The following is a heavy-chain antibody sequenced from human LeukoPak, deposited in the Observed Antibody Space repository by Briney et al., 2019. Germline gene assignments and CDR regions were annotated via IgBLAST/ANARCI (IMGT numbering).Heavy chain of an antibody. V-gene: IGHV1-46*01. CDR2: INPSGGST. CDR1: GYTFTSYY. CDR3: ASTEGYCSGGSCYLPQGGDYYFDY. D-gene: IGHD2-15*01. Sequence: GASVKVSCKASGYTFTSYYMHWVRQAPGQGLEWMGIINPSGGSTSYAQKFQGRVTMTRDTSTSTVYMELSSLRSEDTAVYYCASTEGYCSGGSCYLPQGGDYYFDYWGQGTLVTVSS. J-gene: IGHJ4*02.